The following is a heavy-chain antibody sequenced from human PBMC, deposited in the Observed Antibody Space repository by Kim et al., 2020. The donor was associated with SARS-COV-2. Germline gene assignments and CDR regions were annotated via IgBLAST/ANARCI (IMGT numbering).Heavy chain of an antibody. CDR3: ARGRTVGLRGGLDG. V-gene: IGHV4-34*01. CDR2: ISQSGST. J-gene: IGHJ1*01. Sequence: SETLSLTCAVSSGSFSDYHWTWVRQPPGKGLQWIGAISQSGSTNYNPSLKSRGTILVDTSKNQYTLKLNAVTAADTAVYYCARGRTVGLRGGLDGWGQGTLVTVSS. D-gene: IGHD1-26*01. CDR1: SGSFSDYH.